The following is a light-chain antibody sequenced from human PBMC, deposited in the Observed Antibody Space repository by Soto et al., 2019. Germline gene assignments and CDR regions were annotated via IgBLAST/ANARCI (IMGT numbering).Light chain of an antibody. V-gene: IGKV3-20*01. CDR3: QQYGRSPDLFT. J-gene: IGKJ3*01. CDR1: QSVSSSF. Sequence: ENVLTQSPGTLSLSPGDRATLSCRASQSVSSSFLAWYQQKPGQAPRLLSYGASNRASGIPDRFSGSGSGTDFTLTITRLEPGDFAVYYCQQYGRSPDLFTFGPGTKVEIK. CDR2: GAS.